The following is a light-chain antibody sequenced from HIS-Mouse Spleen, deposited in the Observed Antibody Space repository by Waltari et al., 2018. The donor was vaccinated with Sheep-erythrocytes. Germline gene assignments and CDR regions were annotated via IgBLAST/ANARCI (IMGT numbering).Light chain of an antibody. V-gene: IGLV1-47*01. Sequence: QSVLTQPPSASGTPGQRVTISCSGSSSNIGSNYVYWYQQLPGTAPKLLIYRNNQRRSGVPDRVSGSKSGTSASLAISGLRSEDEADYYCAAWDDSLSGWVFGGGTKLTVL. CDR2: RNN. J-gene: IGLJ3*02. CDR3: AAWDDSLSGWV. CDR1: SSNIGSNY.